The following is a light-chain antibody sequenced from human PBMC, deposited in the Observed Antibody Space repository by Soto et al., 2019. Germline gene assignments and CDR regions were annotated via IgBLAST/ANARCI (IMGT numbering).Light chain of an antibody. CDR1: QSVSSN. V-gene: IGKV3-15*01. CDR3: QQYNNWWT. J-gene: IGKJ1*01. Sequence: EIVMTQSPATLSVSPGERATLSCRASQSVSSNLGWYQQKPGQAPRLLIYGSSTRATGITARFSGSGSGTEFTLTISSLQSEDFAVYYCQQYNNWWTFGQGTKVEIK. CDR2: GSS.